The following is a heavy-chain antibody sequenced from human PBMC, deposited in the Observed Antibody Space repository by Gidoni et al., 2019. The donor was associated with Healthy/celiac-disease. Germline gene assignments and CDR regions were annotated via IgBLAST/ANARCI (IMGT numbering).Heavy chain of an antibody. CDR1: GGSFSGYY. CDR3: ARGYHSINMVRGAITRTPYFDY. V-gene: IGHV4-34*01. Sequence: QVQLQQWGAGLLKPSETLSLTCAVYGGSFSGYYWSWIRQPPGKGLEWIGETNHSGSTNYNPSLKSRVTISVDTSKNQFSLKLSSVTAADTAVYYCARGYHSINMVRGAITRTPYFDYWGQGTLVTVSS. D-gene: IGHD3-10*01. J-gene: IGHJ4*02. CDR2: TNHSGST.